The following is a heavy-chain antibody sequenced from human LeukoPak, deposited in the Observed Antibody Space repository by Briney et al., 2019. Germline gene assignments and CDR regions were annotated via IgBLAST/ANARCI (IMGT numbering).Heavy chain of an antibody. CDR3: AREVS. CDR1: GYSITSGYY. J-gene: IGHJ5*02. Sequence: SETLSLNCTVSGYSITSGYYWGWIRQPPGMGLEWIGSIYHSGSTYYNPSLKSRVTISVDTSKNQFSLKLSSVTAADTAVYYCAREVSWGQGTLVTVSS. CDR2: IYHSGST. V-gene: IGHV4-38-2*02.